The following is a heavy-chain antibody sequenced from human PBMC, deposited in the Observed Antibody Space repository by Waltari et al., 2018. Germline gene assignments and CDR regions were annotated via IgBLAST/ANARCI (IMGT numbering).Heavy chain of an antibody. V-gene: IGHV4-34*01. CDR3: ARGLNYDFWSGYPFFNWFDP. J-gene: IGHJ5*02. CDR2: INHSGST. D-gene: IGHD3-3*01. Sequence: LSLTCAVYGRSFSGYYWSWIRQPPGKGLEWIGEINHSGSTNYNPSLKSRVTISVDTSKNQFSLKLSSVTAADTAVYYCARGLNYDFWSGYPFFNWFDPWGQGTLVTVSS. CDR1: GRSFSGYY.